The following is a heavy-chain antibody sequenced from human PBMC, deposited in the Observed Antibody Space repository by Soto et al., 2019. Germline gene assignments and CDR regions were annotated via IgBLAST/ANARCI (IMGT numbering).Heavy chain of an antibody. CDR2: IIPIFGTA. Sequence: QVQLVQSGAEVKKPGSSVKVSCKASGGTFSKYAISWVRQAPGQGLECMGRIIPIFGTANYAQTLQGRLIITAVESTSRGYMEMSSLRSEDTSVYYCARAGEAYDSGTYHKTLDVWGQGTTVTVS. CDR3: ARAGEAYDSGTYHKTLDV. D-gene: IGHD3-10*01. CDR1: GGTFSKYA. V-gene: IGHV1-69*12. J-gene: IGHJ6*02.